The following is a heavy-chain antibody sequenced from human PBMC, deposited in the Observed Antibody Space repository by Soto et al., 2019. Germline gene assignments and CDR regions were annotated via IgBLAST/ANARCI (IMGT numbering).Heavy chain of an antibody. CDR3: ACMSGSVEQDAFDI. V-gene: IGHV1-18*01. Sequence: QVQLVQSGAEVKKPGASVKVSCKASGYTFTSYGISWVRQAPGQGLEWMGWISAYNGNTNYAQKLQGRVTMTTDTTTSTAYMELRSLICDDTAVYYCACMSGSVEQDAFDIWGQGTMVTVSS. CDR2: ISAYNGNT. D-gene: IGHD3-10*01. J-gene: IGHJ3*02. CDR1: GYTFTSYG.